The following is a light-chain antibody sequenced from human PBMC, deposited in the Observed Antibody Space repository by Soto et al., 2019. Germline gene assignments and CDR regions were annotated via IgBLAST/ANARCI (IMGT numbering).Light chain of an antibody. CDR2: GAS. CDR1: QSVSSN. Sequence: EIVMTQSPATLCVSPGERATLSCRASQSVSSNLAWYQQKPGQAPRLLIYGASTRATGIPARFSGSGSGTEFTLTISSLQPDDFATYYCQQYNSYSWTFGQGTKVDIK. J-gene: IGKJ1*01. V-gene: IGKV3-15*01. CDR3: QQYNSYSWT.